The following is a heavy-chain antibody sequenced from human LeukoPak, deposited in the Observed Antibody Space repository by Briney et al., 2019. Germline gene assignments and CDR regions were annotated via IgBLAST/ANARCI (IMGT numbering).Heavy chain of an antibody. V-gene: IGHV4-30-4*08. CDR3: ARVLVGGSYYEKWHAFDI. CDR2: IYYSGST. Sequence: NSSETLSLTCTVSGGSISSGDYYWSWIRQPPGKGLEWIGYIYYSGSTYYNPSLKSRVTISVDTPKNQFSLKLSSVTAADTAVYYCARVLVGGSYYEKWHAFDIWGQGTIVTVSS. CDR1: GGSISSGDYY. D-gene: IGHD2-15*01. J-gene: IGHJ3*02.